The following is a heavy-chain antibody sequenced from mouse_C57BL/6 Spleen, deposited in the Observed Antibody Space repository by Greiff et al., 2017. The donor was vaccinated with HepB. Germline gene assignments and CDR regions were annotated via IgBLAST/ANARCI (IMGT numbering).Heavy chain of an antibody. J-gene: IGHJ2*01. CDR2: IRNKANNHAT. CDR3: TRTYYSNLNYFDY. Sequence: EVKVEESGGGLVQPGGSMKLSCAASGFTFSDAWMDWVRQSPEKGLEWVAEIRNKANNHATYYAESVKGRFTISRDDSKSSVYLQMNSLRAEDTGIYYCTRTYYSNLNYFDYWGQGTTLTVSS. CDR1: GFTFSDAW. V-gene: IGHV6-6*01. D-gene: IGHD2-5*01.